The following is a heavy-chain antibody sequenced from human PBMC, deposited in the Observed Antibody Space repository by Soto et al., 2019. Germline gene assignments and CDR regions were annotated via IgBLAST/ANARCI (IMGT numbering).Heavy chain of an antibody. CDR2: ISADGSNK. CDR3: AKVNNWNYGAFDI. CDR1: GFTFSNYA. J-gene: IGHJ3*02. V-gene: IGHV3-30*18. Sequence: GGSLRLSCAASGFTFSNYAIHWVRQAPGKGLAWVTFISADGSNKYYADSVKGRFTISRDNSKNTIYLEMNSLRAEDTAVYYCAKVNNWNYGAFDIWGQGTMVTVS. D-gene: IGHD1-7*01.